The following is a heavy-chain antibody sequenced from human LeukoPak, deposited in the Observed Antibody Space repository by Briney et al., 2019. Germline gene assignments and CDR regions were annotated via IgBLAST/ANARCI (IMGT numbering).Heavy chain of an antibody. CDR3: ARHAYSHYYIDV. V-gene: IGHV4-39*01. J-gene: IGHJ6*03. CDR1: GVSISGSSYY. CDR2: FYHSGNT. Sequence: TTSETLSLTCTVSGVSISGSSYYWGWIRQPPGKGLEWLGTFYHSGNTYYNPSLKSRLTISVDTSKNNFSLKLTSVTAADTAVYYCARHAYSHYYIDVWGKGTTATVSS.